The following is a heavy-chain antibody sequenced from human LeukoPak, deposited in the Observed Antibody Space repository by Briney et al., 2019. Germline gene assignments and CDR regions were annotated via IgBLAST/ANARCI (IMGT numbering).Heavy chain of an antibody. CDR2: ISAYSGNT. CDR3: ARGYYYDSSGYYVDDY. V-gene: IGHV1-18*01. J-gene: IGHJ4*02. D-gene: IGHD3-22*01. CDR1: GYTFTSYG. Sequence: ASVKVSCKASGYTFTSYGVSWVRQAPGQGLEWMGWISAYSGNTNYAQKLQGRVTMTTDTSTSTAYMELRSLRSDDTAVYYCARGYYYDSSGYYVDDYWGQGTLVTVSS.